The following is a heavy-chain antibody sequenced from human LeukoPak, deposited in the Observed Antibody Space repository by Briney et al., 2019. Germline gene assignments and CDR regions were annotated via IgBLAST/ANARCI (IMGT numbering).Heavy chain of an antibody. D-gene: IGHD2/OR15-2a*01. CDR1: GFTFSGYE. Sequence: QPGGSLRLSCAASGFTFSGYEMNWVRQAPGKGLEWVSRINPAGSGTTYADSVKGRFTISRDNAKNTLYLQMNSLRAEDTAVYYCSRGGGNTYFYLWGQGTLVTVSS. J-gene: IGHJ4*02. CDR3: SRGGGNTYFYL. CDR2: INPAGSGT. V-gene: IGHV3-74*01.